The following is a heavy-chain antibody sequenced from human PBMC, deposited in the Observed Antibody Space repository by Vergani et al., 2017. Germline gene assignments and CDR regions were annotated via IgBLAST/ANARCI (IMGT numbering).Heavy chain of an antibody. J-gene: IGHJ4*02. CDR1: GFTFSSSG. CDR3: ARAAFYYDSSVYYSVVDY. CDR2: ISSSSSTK. D-gene: IGHD3-22*01. Sequence: EVQLVESGGGLVQPGGSLRLSCAASGFTFSSSGMNWVRQAPGKGLEWVSYISSSSSTKYYAEPVNGRFAISRDNAKNSLYLQMNSLRAEDTAVYYCARAAFYYDSSVYYSVVDYWGQGTLVTVSS. V-gene: IGHV3-48*01.